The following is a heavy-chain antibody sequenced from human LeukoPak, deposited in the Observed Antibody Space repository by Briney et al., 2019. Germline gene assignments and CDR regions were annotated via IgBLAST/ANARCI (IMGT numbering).Heavy chain of an antibody. CDR3: AKAGTYYYDSSGYYYVSPVDY. D-gene: IGHD3-22*01. CDR2: IRYDGSTI. Sequence: GTSLRLSCAASGFTFSDYGMHWVRQAPGKGLEWVAVIRYDGSTIYYADSVKGRFTISRDNSKNTLYLQMNSLRAEDTAVYYCAKAGTYYYDSSGYYYVSPVDYWGQGTLVTVSS. CDR1: GFTFSDYG. V-gene: IGHV3-30*02. J-gene: IGHJ4*02.